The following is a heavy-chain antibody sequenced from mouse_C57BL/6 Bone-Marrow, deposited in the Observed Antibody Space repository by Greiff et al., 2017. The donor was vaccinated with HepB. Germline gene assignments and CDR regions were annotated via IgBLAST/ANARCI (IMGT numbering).Heavy chain of an antibody. V-gene: IGHV5-6*01. CDR3: ARHGSSPRWYFDV. CDR1: GFTFSSYG. CDR2: ISSGGSYT. Sequence: DVQLVESGGDLVKPGGSLKLSCAASGFTFSSYGMSWVRQTPDKRLEWVATISSGGSYTYYPDSVKGRFTISRDNAKNTLYLQMSSLKSEDTAMYYCARHGSSPRWYFDVWGTGTTVTVSS. D-gene: IGHD1-1*01. J-gene: IGHJ1*03.